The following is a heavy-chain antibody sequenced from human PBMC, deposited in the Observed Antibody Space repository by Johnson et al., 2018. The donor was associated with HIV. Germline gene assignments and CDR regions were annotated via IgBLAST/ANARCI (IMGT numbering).Heavy chain of an antibody. D-gene: IGHD3-16*01. V-gene: IGHV3-13*01. CDR2: SATTGDT. CDR3: ASQGGSPAFDI. J-gene: IGHJ3*02. Sequence: VQLVESGGGLIQPGVSLRLSCAGSGFTVSSNYMSWVRQAPGKGLEWVSASATTGDTNHRGSVKGRFTISRKKASNFLSLQVHSLRDGDTAVYYCASQGGSPAFDIWGQGTLVTVSS. CDR1: GFTVSSNY.